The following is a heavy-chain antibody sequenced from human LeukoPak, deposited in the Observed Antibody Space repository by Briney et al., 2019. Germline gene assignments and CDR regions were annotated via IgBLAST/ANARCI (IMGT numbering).Heavy chain of an antibody. CDR1: GGTFSSYA. V-gene: IGHV1-2*02. J-gene: IGHJ4*02. Sequence: ASVKVSCKASGGTFSSYAISWVRQAPGQGLEWMGWINPNSGGTNYAQKFQGRVTMTRDTSISTAYMELSRLRSDDTAVYYCARGARYSSGWYDGRGSGSNLDYWGQGTLVTVSS. CDR3: ARGARYSSGWYDGRGSGSNLDY. D-gene: IGHD6-19*01. CDR2: INPNSGGT.